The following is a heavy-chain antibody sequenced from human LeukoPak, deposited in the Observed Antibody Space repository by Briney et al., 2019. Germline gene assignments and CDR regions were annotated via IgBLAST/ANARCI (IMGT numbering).Heavy chain of an antibody. CDR2: IIPIFGTA. J-gene: IGHJ6*02. V-gene: IGHV1-69*13. D-gene: IGHD6-13*01. CDR1: GGTFSSYA. CDR3: ARVPFGVYSSSWYANYYGMDV. Sequence: ASVKVSCKASGGTFSSYAISWVRQAPGQGLEWMGGIIPIFGTANYAQKFQGRVTITADESTSTAYMELSSLRSEGTAVYYCARVPFGVYSSSWYANYYGMDVWGQGTTVTVSS.